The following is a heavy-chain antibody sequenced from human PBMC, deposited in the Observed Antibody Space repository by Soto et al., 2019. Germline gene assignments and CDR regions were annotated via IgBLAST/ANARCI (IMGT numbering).Heavy chain of an antibody. D-gene: IGHD3-10*01. CDR3: VRERGLSSFYGMDV. V-gene: IGHV3-21*02. CDR1: GFTLTTYT. Sequence: EVQLVESGGGLVKPGGSLRLSCEASGFTLTTYTMNWVRQASGKGLEWVSSITSSSGHIYYADSVKGRFTISRDNARNSLYLQMNSQRAEDTAVYYCVRERGLSSFYGMDVWGQGTTVTVSS. J-gene: IGHJ6*02. CDR2: ITSSSGHI.